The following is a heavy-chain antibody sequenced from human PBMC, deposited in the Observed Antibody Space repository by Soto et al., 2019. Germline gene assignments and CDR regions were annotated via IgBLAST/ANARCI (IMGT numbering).Heavy chain of an antibody. V-gene: IGHV3-23*01. CDR2: ISGSGGST. CDR1: GFTFSSYA. Sequence: GGSLRLSCAASGFTFSSYAMSWVRQAPGKGLEWVSAISGSGGSTYYADSVKGRFTISRDNSKNTLYLQMNSLRAEDTAVYYCAALVESYYYYMDVWGKGTTVTVSS. CDR3: AALVESYYYYMDV. J-gene: IGHJ6*03. D-gene: IGHD6-6*01.